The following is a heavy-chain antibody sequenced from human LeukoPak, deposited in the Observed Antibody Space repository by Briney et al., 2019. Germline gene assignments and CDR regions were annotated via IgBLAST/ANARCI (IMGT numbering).Heavy chain of an antibody. Sequence: RSGGSLRLSCAASGFTFDDYGMSWVRQAPGKGLEWVSVINLIGCSTGYADYVKGRFTISRDNAKNSLYLQMNSLRAEDTALYYCARAPYYYGSGNGWYYYMDVWGKGTTVTVSS. J-gene: IGHJ6*03. V-gene: IGHV3-20*04. CDR3: ARAPYYYGSGNGWYYYMDV. CDR1: GFTFDDYG. CDR2: INLIGCST. D-gene: IGHD3-10*01.